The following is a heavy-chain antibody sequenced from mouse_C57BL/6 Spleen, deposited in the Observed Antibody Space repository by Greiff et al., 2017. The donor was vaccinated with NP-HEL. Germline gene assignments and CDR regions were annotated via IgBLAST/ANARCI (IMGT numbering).Heavy chain of an antibody. D-gene: IGHD1-1*01. Sequence: EVKVEESGGGLVQPGGSMKLSCVASGFTFSNYWMNWVRQSPEKGLEWVAQIRLKSDNYATHYAESVKGRFTISRDDSKSSVYLQMNNLRAEDTGIYYCTDLNYYGSSYVYAMDYWGQGTSVTVSS. CDR3: TDLNYYGSSYVYAMDY. CDR2: IRLKSDNYAT. J-gene: IGHJ4*01. CDR1: GFTFSNYW. V-gene: IGHV6-3*01.